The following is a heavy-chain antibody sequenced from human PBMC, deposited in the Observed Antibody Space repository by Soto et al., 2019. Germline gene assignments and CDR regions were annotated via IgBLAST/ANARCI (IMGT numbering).Heavy chain of an antibody. CDR3: ASNGIIIDYYDSSGYYFDY. Sequence: GGSLRLSCAAPGFTFSSYWMSWVRQAPGKGLEWVANIKQDGSEKYYVDSVKGRFTISRDNAKNSLYLQMNSLRAEDTAVYYCASNGIIIDYYDSSGYYFDYWGQGTLVTVSS. V-gene: IGHV3-7*03. CDR1: GFTFSSYW. D-gene: IGHD3-22*01. CDR2: IKQDGSEK. J-gene: IGHJ4*02.